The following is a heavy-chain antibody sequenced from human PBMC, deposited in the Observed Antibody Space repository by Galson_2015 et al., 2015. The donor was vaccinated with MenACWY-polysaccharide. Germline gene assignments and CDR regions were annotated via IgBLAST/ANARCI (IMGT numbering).Heavy chain of an antibody. V-gene: IGHV3-49*03. J-gene: IGHJ4*02. CDR1: GFTIGDYA. Sequence: SLRLSCAVSGFTIGDYAMAWFRQAPGKGLEWVGFIRCKASGETTGYAASVKGRFTISRDDSKSTAYLQMNSLQTEDTGIYYCTRDRPIDYWGQGTLVTVSS. CDR2: IRCKASGETT. CDR3: TRDRPIDY.